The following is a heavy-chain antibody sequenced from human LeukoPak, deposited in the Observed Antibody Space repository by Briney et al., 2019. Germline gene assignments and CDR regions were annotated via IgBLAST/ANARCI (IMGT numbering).Heavy chain of an antibody. Sequence: GGSLRLSCAASGFTFSSFGIHWVRQAPGKGLEWVAFIRYDGSNKYYADSVKGRFTISRDNPKNTLYLQMNSLRVEDTAVYYCAKNPGGLTILRGVPLEYWGQGTLVTVSS. CDR1: GFTFSSFG. CDR2: IRYDGSNK. V-gene: IGHV3-30*02. CDR3: AKNPGGLTILRGVPLEY. D-gene: IGHD3-10*01. J-gene: IGHJ4*02.